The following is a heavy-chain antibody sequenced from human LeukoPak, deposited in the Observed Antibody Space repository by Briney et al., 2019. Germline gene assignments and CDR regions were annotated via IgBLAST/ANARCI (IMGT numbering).Heavy chain of an antibody. CDR1: GFTFSSYW. Sequence: PGGSLRLSCAASGFTFSSYWMSWVRQAPGKGLEWVANIKQDGSEKYYVDSVKGRFTISRDNAKNSLYLQMTSLRAEDTAVYYCARYFDTSGYPYYVDYWGRGALVTVSS. CDR2: IKQDGSEK. J-gene: IGHJ4*02. CDR3: ARYFDTSGYPYYVDY. V-gene: IGHV3-7*01. D-gene: IGHD3-22*01.